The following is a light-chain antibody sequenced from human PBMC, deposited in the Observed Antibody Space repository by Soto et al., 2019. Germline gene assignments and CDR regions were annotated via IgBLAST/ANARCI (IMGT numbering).Light chain of an antibody. Sequence: EILLTQSPSTLALSPGERATLSCRASQSVTSFLAWYQQKPGQAPRLLIYDASHRTAGIPARFSGSGSGTDFTLTISSLEPEDFEVYYCQQFSSYPLTFGGGTKVDIK. CDR1: QSVTSF. CDR2: DAS. V-gene: IGKV3-11*01. J-gene: IGKJ4*01. CDR3: QQFSSYPLT.